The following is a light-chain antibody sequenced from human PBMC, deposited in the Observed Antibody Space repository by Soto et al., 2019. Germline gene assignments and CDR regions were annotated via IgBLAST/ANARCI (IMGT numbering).Light chain of an antibody. CDR1: SSAVGGYNF. CDR3: SSYTSSSTPYV. Sequence: QSALTQPASVSGSPGQSITISCTGTSSAVGGYNFVSWYQQHPGKAPKLMIYDVSNRPSGVSNRFSGSKSGNTASLTISGLQAEDEADYYCSSYTSSSTPYVFGTGTKLTV. J-gene: IGLJ1*01. V-gene: IGLV2-14*01. CDR2: DVS.